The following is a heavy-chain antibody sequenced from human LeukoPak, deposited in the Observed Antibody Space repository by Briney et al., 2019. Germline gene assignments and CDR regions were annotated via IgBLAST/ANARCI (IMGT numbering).Heavy chain of an antibody. CDR3: ARHREGGFDY. V-gene: IGHV4-59*08. J-gene: IGHJ4*02. CDR2: IYYSGST. Sequence: SETLSLACTVSGGSISSYCWSWIRQPPGKGLEWIGYIYYSGSTNYNPSLKSRVTISVDTSKNQFSLKLSSVTAADTAVYYCARHREGGFDYWGQGTLVTVSS. CDR1: GGSISSYC. D-gene: IGHD3-16*01.